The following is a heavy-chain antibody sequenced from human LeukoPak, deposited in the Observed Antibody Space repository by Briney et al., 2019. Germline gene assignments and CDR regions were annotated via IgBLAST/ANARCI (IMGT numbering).Heavy chain of an antibody. J-gene: IGHJ5*02. CDR2: IYYSGST. D-gene: IGHD2-21*01. V-gene: IGHV4-30-4*01. CDR3: ARGRLFLP. Sequence: SQTLSLTCTVSGGSISSGDYYWSWIRQPPGKGLEWIGYIYYSGSTYYNPSLTSRVTISLDTSKNQSSLKLSSVTAADTAVYYCARGRLFLPWGQGTLVTVSS. CDR1: GGSISSGDYY.